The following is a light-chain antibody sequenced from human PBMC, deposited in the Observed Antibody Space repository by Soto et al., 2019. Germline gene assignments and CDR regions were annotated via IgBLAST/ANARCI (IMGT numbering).Light chain of an antibody. CDR2: ATS. J-gene: IGKJ3*01. V-gene: IGKV3-20*01. Sequence: EIVLTQSPGTLSLSPGERATLSCRASQSVSSSYLAWYQQKPGQAPRLLMYATSKRATGIPDRFSGSGSGTDFTLTISRLEPEDFAVYYCQQYCNSPLFTFGPGTKVDIK. CDR1: QSVSSSY. CDR3: QQYCNSPLFT.